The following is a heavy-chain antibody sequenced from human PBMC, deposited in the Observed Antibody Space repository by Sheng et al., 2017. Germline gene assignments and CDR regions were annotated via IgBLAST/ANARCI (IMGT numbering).Heavy chain of an antibody. V-gene: IGHV4-59*12. J-gene: IGHJ6*03. CDR3: ASGVVGGLYYYYMDV. Sequence: QVQLQESGPGLVKPSETLSLSCTVSGGSISSYYWSWIRQPPGKGLEWIGYIYYSGSTNYNPSLKSRVTMSVDTSKNQFSLKLSSVTAADTAVYYCASGVVGGLYYYYMDVWGPRGPRSPSP. CDR1: GGSISSYY. D-gene: IGHD2-15*01. CDR2: IYYSGST.